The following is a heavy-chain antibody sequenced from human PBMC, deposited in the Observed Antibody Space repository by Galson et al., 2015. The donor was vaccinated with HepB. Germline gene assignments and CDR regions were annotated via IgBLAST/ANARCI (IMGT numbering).Heavy chain of an antibody. J-gene: IGHJ4*02. CDR1: GFTFSSYW. CDR3: ARDRGYSYGYSDY. Sequence: SLRLSCAASGFTFSSYWMSWVRQAPGKGLEWVANIKQDGSEKYYVDSVKGRFTISRDNAKNSLYLQMNSLRAEDTAVYYCARDRGYSYGYSDYWGQGTLVTVSS. D-gene: IGHD5-18*01. CDR2: IKQDGSEK. V-gene: IGHV3-7*01.